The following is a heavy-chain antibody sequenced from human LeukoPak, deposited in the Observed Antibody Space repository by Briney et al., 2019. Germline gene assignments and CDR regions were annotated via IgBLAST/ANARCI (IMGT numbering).Heavy chain of an antibody. CDR3: AGRRDGFDI. Sequence: PGGSLRLSCAASGFAFSSYAMNWVRQAPGKGLEWVSSLSDNGANTYYADSVKGRFTISRDNSKNTLHLQTNSLRVEDTALYYCAGRRDGFDIWGQGTMVTVSS. V-gene: IGHV3-23*01. CDR2: LSDNGANT. CDR1: GFAFSSYA. J-gene: IGHJ3*02.